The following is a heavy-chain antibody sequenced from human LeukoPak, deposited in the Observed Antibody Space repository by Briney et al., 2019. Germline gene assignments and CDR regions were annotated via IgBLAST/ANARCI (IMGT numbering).Heavy chain of an antibody. D-gene: IGHD1-1*01. J-gene: IGHJ5*02. Sequence: GGSLRLSCVASGFTFGSYYMTWVRQARGKGLEWVANINQDGSVKFYVDSVKGRFTISRDNAKNSLYLQMDSLRAEDTAVYFCARWNGWCSWGQGTLVTVSS. CDR1: GFTFGSYY. V-gene: IGHV3-7*04. CDR2: INQDGSVK. CDR3: ARWNGWCS.